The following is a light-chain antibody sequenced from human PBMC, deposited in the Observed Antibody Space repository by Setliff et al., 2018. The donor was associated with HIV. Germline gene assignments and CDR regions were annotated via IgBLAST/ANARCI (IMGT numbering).Light chain of an antibody. V-gene: IGLV1-44*01. Sequence: SALSQPPSASGTPGQSVTISCSGSSSNIGVNVVNWYQHLPGTSPKLLIYNNYQRPSGVPDRFSGSKSGSSGSLAISGLQSEDEADYYCAVWDNGLKGYVFGTGTKVTVL. CDR2: NNY. J-gene: IGLJ1*01. CDR3: AVWDNGLKGYV. CDR1: SSNIGVNV.